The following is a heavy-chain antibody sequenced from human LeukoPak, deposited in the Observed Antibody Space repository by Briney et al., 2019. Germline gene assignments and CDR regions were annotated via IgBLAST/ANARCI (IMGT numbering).Heavy chain of an antibody. D-gene: IGHD1-1*01. CDR2: NIPIFGTA. CDR1: GGTFSSYA. Sequence: SVKVSCKASGGTFSSYAISWVRQAPGQGLEWMGGNIPIFGTANYAQKFQGRVTITADESTSTAYMELSSLRSEDTAVYYCARAESSGPERLVLVHFDYWGQGTLVTVSS. J-gene: IGHJ4*02. V-gene: IGHV1-69*01. CDR3: ARAESSGPERLVLVHFDY.